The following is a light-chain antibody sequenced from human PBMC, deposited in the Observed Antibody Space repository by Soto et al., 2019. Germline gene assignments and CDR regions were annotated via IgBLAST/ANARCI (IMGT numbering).Light chain of an antibody. J-gene: IGKJ2*01. CDR3: QQYKAYSYT. CDR1: QSLNIW. CDR2: KAS. V-gene: IGKV1-5*03. Sequence: DIEMTQSPSTLSASVGDRVTITCRATQSLNIWLAWYQQKPGKAPKLLISKASSLESGVPSRFSGSGSGTEFSLTISSLQPDDFATYYCQQYKAYSYTLGQGTKLEMK.